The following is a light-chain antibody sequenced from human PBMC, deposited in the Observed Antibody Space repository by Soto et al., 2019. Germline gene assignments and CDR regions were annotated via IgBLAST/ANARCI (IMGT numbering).Light chain of an antibody. Sequence: IQLTQSPSSLSASVGDRVTLTCRASQAINRALAWWQQRPGKPPKVLIYDASILESGVPSRFSGIGSGTDFNLTIHSLQPEDFAAYYCLQVDNYPLTFGGGTKVEIK. CDR3: LQVDNYPLT. CDR1: QAINRA. J-gene: IGKJ4*01. CDR2: DAS. V-gene: IGKV1D-13*01.